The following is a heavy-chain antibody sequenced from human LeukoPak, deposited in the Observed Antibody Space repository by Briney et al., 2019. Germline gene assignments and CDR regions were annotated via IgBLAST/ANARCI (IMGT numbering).Heavy chain of an antibody. J-gene: IGHJ4*02. CDR2: IYYSGST. D-gene: IGHD1-7*01. Sequence: PSETLSLTCTVSGGSINNYYWSWIRQPAGKGLEWIGYIYYSGSTSYNPSLKSRVTISVDTSKNQFSLKLNSVTAADTAVYYCARELSLTGTLDYWGQGTLVTVSS. CDR1: GGSINNYY. CDR3: ARELSLTGTLDY. V-gene: IGHV4-59*01.